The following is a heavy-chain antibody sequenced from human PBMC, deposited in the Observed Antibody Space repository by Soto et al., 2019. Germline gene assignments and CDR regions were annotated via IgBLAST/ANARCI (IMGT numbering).Heavy chain of an antibody. Sequence: QLQLQESGPGLVKPSETLSLTCTVSGGSISSSSYYWGWIRQPPGKGLEWIGSIYYSGSTYYNPSLKSRVTISVDTSKNQFSLKLSSVTAADTAVYYCARPSGGELLLDAFDIWGQGTMVTVSS. V-gene: IGHV4-39*01. CDR1: GGSISSSSYY. D-gene: IGHD2-15*01. J-gene: IGHJ3*02. CDR2: IYYSGST. CDR3: ARPSGGELLLDAFDI.